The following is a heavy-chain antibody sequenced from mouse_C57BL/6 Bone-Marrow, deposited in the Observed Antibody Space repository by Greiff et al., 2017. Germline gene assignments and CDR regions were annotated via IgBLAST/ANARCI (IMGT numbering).Heavy chain of an antibody. Sequence: VQLVESGPELVKPGASVKLSCKASGYTFTSYDINWVKQRPGQGLEWIGWIYPRDGSTKYNEKFKGKATLTVDTSSSTAYMERHSLTSEDSAVYFCARDITTVVGDYWGQGTTLTVSS. V-gene: IGHV1-85*01. CDR1: GYTFTSYD. D-gene: IGHD1-1*01. J-gene: IGHJ2*01. CDR3: ARDITTVVGDY. CDR2: IYPRDGST.